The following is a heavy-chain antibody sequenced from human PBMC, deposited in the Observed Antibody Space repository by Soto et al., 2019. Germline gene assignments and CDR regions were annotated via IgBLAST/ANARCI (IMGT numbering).Heavy chain of an antibody. V-gene: IGHV3-74*01. CDR3: ASGIRNYYGSDY. CDR1: GFTFSSYW. Sequence: EVQLVESGGGLVQPGGSLRLSCEASGFTFSSYWMHWVRQSPGKGLEWVSRIYTDGRRTSYADSVKGRFTISRDNARDTLSLQVSSLRAEDTAVYFCASGIRNYYGSDYWGQGTLVTVSS. D-gene: IGHD3-10*01. CDR2: IYTDGRRT. J-gene: IGHJ4*02.